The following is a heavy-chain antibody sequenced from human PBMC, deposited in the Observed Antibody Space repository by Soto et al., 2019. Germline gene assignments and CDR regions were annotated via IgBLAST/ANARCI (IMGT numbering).Heavy chain of an antibody. CDR3: AKDRGGDYGDYYLAY. Sequence: QVQLVESGGGVVQPGRSLRLSCAASGFTFSSYGMHWVRQAPGKGLEWVAVISYDGSNKYYADSVKGRFTISRDNSKNTLYLQMNSLRAEDTAVYYCAKDRGGDYGDYYLAYWGQGTLVTVSS. CDR2: ISYDGSNK. CDR1: GFTFSSYG. V-gene: IGHV3-30*18. D-gene: IGHD4-17*01. J-gene: IGHJ4*02.